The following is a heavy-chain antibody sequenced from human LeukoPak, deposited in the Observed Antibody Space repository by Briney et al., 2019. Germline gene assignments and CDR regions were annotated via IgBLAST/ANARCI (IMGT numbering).Heavy chain of an antibody. Sequence: GGSLRLSCAGSGFTFSNYSINWVRQAPGKGLEWVSSISPSSHYIYYADSVRGRFTISRDNAKNSLYLQMSSLRAEDTAVYYCARENIDASGDYYTDYGMDVWGQGTTVTVSS. D-gene: IGHD3-10*01. J-gene: IGHJ6*02. CDR3: ARENIDASGDYYTDYGMDV. CDR1: GFTFSNYS. V-gene: IGHV3-21*04. CDR2: ISPSSHYI.